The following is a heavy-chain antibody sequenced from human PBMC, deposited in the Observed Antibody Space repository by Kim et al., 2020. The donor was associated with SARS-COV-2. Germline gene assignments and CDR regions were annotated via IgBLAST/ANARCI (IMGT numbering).Heavy chain of an antibody. CDR1: GFTFSSYG. D-gene: IGHD3-10*01. V-gene: IGHV3-30*18. Sequence: GGSLRLSCAASGFTFSSYGMHWVRQAPGKGLEWVAVISYDGSNKYYADSVKGRFTISRDNSKNTLYLQMNSLRAEDTAVYYCAKDWVLNEYYFDYWGQGTLVTVSS. CDR3: AKDWVLNEYYFDY. CDR2: ISYDGSNK. J-gene: IGHJ4*02.